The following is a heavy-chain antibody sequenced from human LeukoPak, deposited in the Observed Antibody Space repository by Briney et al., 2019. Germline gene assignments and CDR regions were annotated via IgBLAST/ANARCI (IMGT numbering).Heavy chain of an antibody. Sequence: GGSLRLSCAASGFTFSSYWMSWVRQAPGKGLEWVANIKQDGSEKYYVDSVKGRFTISRDNAKNSLYLQMNSLRAEGTAVYYCARDGSGTYSYYMDVWGRGTTVTVSS. CDR2: IKQDGSEK. V-gene: IGHV3-7*01. J-gene: IGHJ6*03. D-gene: IGHD3-10*01. CDR3: ARDGSGTYSYYMDV. CDR1: GFTFSSYW.